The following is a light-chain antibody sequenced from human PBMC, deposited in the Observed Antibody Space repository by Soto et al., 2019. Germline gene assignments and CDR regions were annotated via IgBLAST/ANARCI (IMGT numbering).Light chain of an antibody. CDR1: QSISSY. J-gene: IGKJ1*01. Sequence: DIQMTQSPSSLSASLGDRVTITCRASQSISSYLNWYQQKPGKAPKLLMYAASTLQSGVPSRFSGSGSGTEFTLTISSLQPEDFATYYCQQLKSYPQTFGQGTKVDTK. CDR3: QQLKSYPQT. V-gene: IGKV1-9*01. CDR2: AAS.